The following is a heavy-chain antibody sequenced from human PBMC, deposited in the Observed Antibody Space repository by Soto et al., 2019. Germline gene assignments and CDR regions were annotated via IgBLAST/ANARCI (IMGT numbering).Heavy chain of an antibody. CDR2: ISSRGTSI. CDR1: GFTFSTYE. CDR3: ARDSGYKSGWYWGTLDF. Sequence: EVQLVESGGGLVQPGESLRLSCAASGFTFSTYEMNWVRQAPGKGLEWVAYISSRGTSIFYADSVKGRFSISRDNDNDSVSLLMKNLRGDDTAVYYCARDSGYKSGWYWGTLDFWGQGTLVTVSS. V-gene: IGHV3-48*03. J-gene: IGHJ4*02. D-gene: IGHD5-12*01.